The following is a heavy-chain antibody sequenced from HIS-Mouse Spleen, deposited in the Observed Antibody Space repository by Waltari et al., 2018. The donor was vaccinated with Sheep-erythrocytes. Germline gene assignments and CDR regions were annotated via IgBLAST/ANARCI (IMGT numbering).Heavy chain of an antibody. CDR3: ARAPYYYDSSGYYYFDY. Sequence: QVQLQESGPGLVKPSQTLSLTCTVSGGSISSGDYYWSWIRQPPGKGLEWIGYIYYSGSTYYNPSLKGRVTISVDPSKNQFSLKLSSVTAAATAVYYCARAPYYYDSSGYYYFDYWGQGTLVTVSS. J-gene: IGHJ4*02. D-gene: IGHD3-22*01. CDR1: GGSISSGDYY. V-gene: IGHV4-30-4*01. CDR2: IYYSGST.